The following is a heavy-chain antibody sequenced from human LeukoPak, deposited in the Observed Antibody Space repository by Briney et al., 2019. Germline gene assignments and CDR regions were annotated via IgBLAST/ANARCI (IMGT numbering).Heavy chain of an antibody. J-gene: IGHJ6*02. Sequence: GGSLRLSCTASGFTFGDYAMSWFRQAPGKGLEWVGFIRSKAYGGTTEYAASVKGRFTISRDDSKSIAYLQMNSLKTEDTAVYYCTRGLFRGRYYYYGMDVWGQGTTVTVSS. CDR2: IRSKAYGGTT. D-gene: IGHD2-21*01. V-gene: IGHV3-49*03. CDR1: GFTFGDYA. CDR3: TRGLFRGRYYYYGMDV.